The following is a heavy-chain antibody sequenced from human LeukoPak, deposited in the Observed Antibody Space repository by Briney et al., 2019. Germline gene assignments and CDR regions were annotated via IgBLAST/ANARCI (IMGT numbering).Heavy chain of an antibody. D-gene: IGHD3-3*02. CDR2: IYYSGST. Sequence: SETLSLTCTVSGGSISSSSYYWGWIRQPPGKGLEWIGSIYYSGSTYYNPSLKSRVTISVDTSKNQFSLKLSSVTAADTAVYYCARADAISGDYFDYWGQGTLVTVSS. V-gene: IGHV4-39*07. CDR3: ARADAISGDYFDY. CDR1: GGSISSSSYY. J-gene: IGHJ4*02.